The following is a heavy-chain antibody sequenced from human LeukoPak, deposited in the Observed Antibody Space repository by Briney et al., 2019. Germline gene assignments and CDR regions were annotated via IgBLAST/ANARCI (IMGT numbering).Heavy chain of an antibody. V-gene: IGHV3-23*01. CDR1: GFAFSSYA. J-gene: IGHJ4*02. CDR2: ISCSGGST. D-gene: IGHD3-10*01. Sequence: GGSLRLSCAASGFAFSSYAMSWVRQAPGKGLEGVSDISCSGGSTYYADSVKGRFAISRDNSKNTLYLQMNSMRAEATAVYYCAKEAYGSALYWGQGTLVTVSS. CDR3: AKEAYGSALY.